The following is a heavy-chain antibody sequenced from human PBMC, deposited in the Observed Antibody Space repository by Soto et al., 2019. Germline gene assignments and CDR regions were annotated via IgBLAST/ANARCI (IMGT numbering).Heavy chain of an antibody. CDR1: GGSFSGYY. D-gene: IGHD6-19*01. Sequence: QVQLQQWGAGLLKPSETLSLTCAVYGGSFSGYYWSWIRQPPGKGLEWIGEINHSGSTNYNPSLXNRVTISVYTXXNXPXXKLSSVTAADTAVYYCARPAGIAVADKSGTYYFDYSGRGTLVTVAS. V-gene: IGHV4-34*01. CDR2: INHSGST. J-gene: IGHJ4*02. CDR3: ARPAGIAVADKSGTYYFDY.